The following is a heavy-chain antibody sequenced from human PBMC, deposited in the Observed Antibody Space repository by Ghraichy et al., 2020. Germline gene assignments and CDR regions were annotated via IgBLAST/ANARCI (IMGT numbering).Heavy chain of an antibody. CDR1: GFTFSSYA. V-gene: IGHV3-23*01. CDR2: ISGSGGST. Sequence: GESLNISCAASGFTFSSYAMTWVRQAPGKGLEWVSGISGSGGSTYYADSVKGRFTISRDNSMDTLYLQMNSLRAEDTAVYYCAKTADGYSGYDFFGGTYYYFGMDVWGQGTTVTVSS. CDR3: AKTADGYSGYDFFGGTYYYFGMDV. D-gene: IGHD5-12*01. J-gene: IGHJ6*02.